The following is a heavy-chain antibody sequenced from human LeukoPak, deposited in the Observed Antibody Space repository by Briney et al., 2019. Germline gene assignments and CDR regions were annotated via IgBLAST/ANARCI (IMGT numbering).Heavy chain of an antibody. CDR1: GGSISSGGYY. CDR2: IYYSGST. Sequence: SETLSLTCTVPGGSISSGGYYWSWIRQHPGKGLEWIGYIYYSGSTYYNPSLKSRVTISVDTSKNQFSLKLSSVTAADTAVYYCARVSANGWPYYYYGMDVWGQGTTVTVSS. V-gene: IGHV4-31*03. J-gene: IGHJ6*02. D-gene: IGHD6-19*01. CDR3: ARVSANGWPYYYYGMDV.